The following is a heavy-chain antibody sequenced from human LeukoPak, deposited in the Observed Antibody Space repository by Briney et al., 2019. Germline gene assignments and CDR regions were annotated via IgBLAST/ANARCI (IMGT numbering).Heavy chain of an antibody. V-gene: IGHV4-61*02. CDR1: GGSISSGSYY. Sequence: SETLSLTCTVSGGSISSGSYYWNWIRQPAGKGLEWIGRIYTSGSTNYNPSLKSRVTISIDASKNQFSLKLSSVTAADTAVYFCARIPRLGGCYFDYWGQGTLVTVSS. CDR2: IYTSGST. D-gene: IGHD3-16*01. CDR3: ARIPRLGGCYFDY. J-gene: IGHJ4*02.